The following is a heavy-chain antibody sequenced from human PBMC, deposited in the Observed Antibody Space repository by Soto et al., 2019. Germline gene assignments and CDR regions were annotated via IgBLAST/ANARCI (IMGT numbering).Heavy chain of an antibody. CDR2: ISGSGGST. J-gene: IGHJ3*02. CDR1: GFTFSSYA. Sequence: PGGSLRLSCAASGFTFSSYAMSWVRQAPWKGLEWVSGISGSGGSTYYADSVKGRFTISRDNPKTTLYLQMNSLRAEDTAVYYCAKDNERGYPADAFDIWAQGTMVTVSS. CDR3: AKDNERGYPADAFDI. D-gene: IGHD3-3*01. V-gene: IGHV3-23*01.